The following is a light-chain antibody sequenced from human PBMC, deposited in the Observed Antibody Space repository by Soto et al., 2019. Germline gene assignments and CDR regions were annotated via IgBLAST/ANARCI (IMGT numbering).Light chain of an antibody. CDR1: ALPKQY. J-gene: IGLJ1*01. CDR3: QSSDSSGTNV. Sequence: SYELTQPPSVSVSPGQTARITCSGDALPKQYAYWYQQKPGQAPVLMIYKDTERPSGIPERFSGSSSGTTVTLTISGVQAEDEADYYCQSSDSSGTNVFGTGTKLTVL. V-gene: IGLV3-25*03. CDR2: KDT.